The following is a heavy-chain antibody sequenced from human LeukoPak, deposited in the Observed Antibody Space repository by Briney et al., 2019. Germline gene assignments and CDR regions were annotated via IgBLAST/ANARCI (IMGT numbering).Heavy chain of an antibody. Sequence: SETLSLTCTVSGYSISSGYYWGWIRQPPGKGLEWIGSIYHSGSTYYNPSLKSRVTISVDTSKNQFSLKLSSVTAADTAVYYCASGPTVNFDYWGQGTLVTVSS. CDR2: IYHSGST. CDR3: ASGPTVNFDY. CDR1: GYSISSGYY. J-gene: IGHJ4*02. V-gene: IGHV4-38-2*02.